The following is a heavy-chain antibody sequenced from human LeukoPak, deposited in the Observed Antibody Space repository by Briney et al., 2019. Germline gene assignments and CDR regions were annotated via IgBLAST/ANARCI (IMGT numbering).Heavy chain of an antibody. CDR2: FYHSGST. V-gene: IGHV4-38-2*01. CDR3: ARVDFPIYSGYNSRYFDY. Sequence: PSETLSLTCAVSGYSIRSDYYWGWIRQPTGKELEWIGSFYHSGSTYYNPSLKSRVTISVDTSKNQFSLKLSSVTAADTAVYYCARVDFPIYSGYNSRYFDYWGPGTLVTVSS. CDR1: GYSIRSDYY. J-gene: IGHJ4*02. D-gene: IGHD5-12*01.